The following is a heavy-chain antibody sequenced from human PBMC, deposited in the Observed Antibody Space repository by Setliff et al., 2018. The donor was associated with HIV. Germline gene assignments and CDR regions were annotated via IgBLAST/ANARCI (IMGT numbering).Heavy chain of an antibody. Sequence: SETLSLTCIVSGDSVTGYHWNWIRQPAGQGLEWIGRIYYSGSTYYNPSLKSRVTISVDTSKNQFSLMLSSVTAADTAVYYCARLGDYDSSGYSWFDYWGQGTLVTVSS. J-gene: IGHJ4*02. CDR3: ARLGDYDSSGYSWFDY. V-gene: IGHV4-59*02. CDR1: GDSVTGYH. D-gene: IGHD3-22*01. CDR2: IYYSGST.